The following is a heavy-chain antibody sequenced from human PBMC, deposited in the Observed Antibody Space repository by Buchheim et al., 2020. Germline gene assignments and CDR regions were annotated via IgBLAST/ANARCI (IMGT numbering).Heavy chain of an antibody. Sequence: EVQLVESGGGLVKPGGSLRHSCAASGFTFSSYSMNWVRQAPGKGLEWVSSISSSSSYIYYADSVKGRFTISRDNAKNSLYLQMNSLRAEDTAVYYCARAASHLTIFGVVIPDYWGQGTL. CDR2: ISSSSSYI. CDR3: ARAASHLTIFGVVIPDY. J-gene: IGHJ4*02. D-gene: IGHD3-3*01. CDR1: GFTFSSYS. V-gene: IGHV3-21*01.